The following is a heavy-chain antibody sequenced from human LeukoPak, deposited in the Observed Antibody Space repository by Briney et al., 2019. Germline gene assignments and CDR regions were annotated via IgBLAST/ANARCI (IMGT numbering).Heavy chain of an antibody. J-gene: IGHJ4*02. CDR2: IIPILGIA. Sequence: ASVKVSCKASEGTFSSYAISWVRQAPGQGLEWMGRIIPILGIANYAQKFQGRVTITADKSTSTAYMELSSLRSEDTAVYYCASGRFGESDTDWGQGTLVTVSS. CDR3: ASGRFGESDTD. D-gene: IGHD3-10*01. CDR1: EGTFSSYA. V-gene: IGHV1-69*04.